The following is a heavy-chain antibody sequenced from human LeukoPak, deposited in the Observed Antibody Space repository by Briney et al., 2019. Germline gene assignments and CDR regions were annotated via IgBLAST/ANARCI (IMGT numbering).Heavy chain of an antibody. Sequence: PSETLSLTCTVSGYSISSGYYWGWIRQPPGKGLEWIGSIYHSGSTYYNPSLKSRVTISVDTSKNQFSLKLSSVTAADTAVYYCARSPFSGWFDPWGQGTLVTVSS. D-gene: IGHD3-10*01. J-gene: IGHJ5*02. V-gene: IGHV4-38-2*02. CDR2: IYHSGST. CDR3: ARSPFSGWFDP. CDR1: GYSISSGYY.